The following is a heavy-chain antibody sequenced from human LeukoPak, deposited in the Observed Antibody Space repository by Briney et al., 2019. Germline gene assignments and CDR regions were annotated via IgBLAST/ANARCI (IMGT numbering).Heavy chain of an antibody. CDR3: AKDSSSSSGPDAFDI. CDR1: GFTFSSYG. CDR2: IRYDGSNK. D-gene: IGHD6-6*01. Sequence: GGSLRLSCAASGFTFSSYGMHWVRQAPGRGLEWVAFIRYDGSNKYYADSVKGRFTISRDNSKNTLYLQMNSLRAEDTAVYYCAKDSSSSSGPDAFDIWGQGTMVTVSS. J-gene: IGHJ3*02. V-gene: IGHV3-30*02.